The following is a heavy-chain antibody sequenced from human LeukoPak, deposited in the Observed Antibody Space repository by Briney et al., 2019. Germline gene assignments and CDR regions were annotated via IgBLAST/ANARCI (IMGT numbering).Heavy chain of an antibody. V-gene: IGHV1-3*04. CDR2: IVTGNGNT. D-gene: IGHD6-19*01. CDR1: GYTFTTYA. Sequence: ASVKVSCKASGYTFTTYAVHWVRQAPGQRLEWMGWIVTGNGNTQYSQKFQGRVTFTRDTSASTAYMELSSLRSEDTAVYYCARWKQWLGLDYWGQGTLVTVSS. J-gene: IGHJ4*02. CDR3: ARWKQWLGLDY.